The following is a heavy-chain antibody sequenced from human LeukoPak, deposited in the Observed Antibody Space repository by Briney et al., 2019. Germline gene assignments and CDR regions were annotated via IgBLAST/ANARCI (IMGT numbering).Heavy chain of an antibody. J-gene: IGHJ3*02. D-gene: IGHD5-18*01. CDR3: ARDGSGTPMADAFDI. CDR1: GGSISGYY. CDR2: IYPTLTS. V-gene: IGHV4-4*07. Sequence: SETLSLTCTVSGGSISGYYGRWIRQPAGKGLEWSGRIYPTLTSNYNPSLNSPVTMSLDTSTHQFSLKLSSVTAADTAVYYCARDGSGTPMADAFDIWGQGTMVTVSS.